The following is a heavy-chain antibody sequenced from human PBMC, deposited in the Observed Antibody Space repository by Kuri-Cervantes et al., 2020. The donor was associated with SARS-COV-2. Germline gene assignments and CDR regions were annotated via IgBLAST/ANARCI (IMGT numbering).Heavy chain of an antibody. CDR3: AKLGMAFGVVISPPQASRMDV. V-gene: IGHV3-7*01. CDR2: IKQDGSEK. CDR1: GFTFSSYW. D-gene: IGHD3-3*01. Sequence: GGSLRLSCAASGFTFSSYWMSWVRQAPGKGLEWVANIKQDGSEKYYVDSVKGRFTISRDNSKNTLYLQMNSLRAEDTAVYYCAKLGMAFGVVISPPQASRMDVWGKGTTVTVSS. J-gene: IGHJ6*03.